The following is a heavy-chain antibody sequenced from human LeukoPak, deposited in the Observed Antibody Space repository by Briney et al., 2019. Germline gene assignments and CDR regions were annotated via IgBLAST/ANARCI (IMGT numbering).Heavy chain of an antibody. J-gene: IGHJ4*02. D-gene: IGHD6-6*01. CDR3: AGTARPGRAADFDY. CDR2: SNAGNGNT. CDR1: GYTFTSYA. V-gene: IGHV1-3*02. Sequence: ASVKVSCKASGYTFTSYAMHWVRQASGQRLEWMGWSNAGNGNTKYSQEFQGRVTITRDTSASTAYMELSRLRSDDTAVYYCAGTARPGRAADFDYWGQGTLVTVSS.